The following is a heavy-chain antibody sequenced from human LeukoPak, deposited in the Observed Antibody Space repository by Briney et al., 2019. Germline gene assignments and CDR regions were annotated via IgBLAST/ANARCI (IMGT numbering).Heavy chain of an antibody. D-gene: IGHD5-24*01. CDR1: GFTFSTYA. V-gene: IGHV3-30*04. Sequence: GGSLRLSCAASGFTFSTYAMHWVRQAPGKGLEWVAVISYDGSSKYYADSVKGRFTISRDNAKNSLYLQMNSLRAEDTALYYCAKDDRWLQFCCWGQGTLVTVSA. CDR3: AKDDRWLQFCC. CDR2: ISYDGSSK. J-gene: IGHJ4*02.